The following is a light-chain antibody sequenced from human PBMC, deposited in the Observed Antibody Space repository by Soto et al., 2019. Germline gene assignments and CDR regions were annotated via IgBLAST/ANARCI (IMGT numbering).Light chain of an antibody. CDR1: QSISTY. CDR2: TAS. J-gene: IGKJ1*01. V-gene: IGKV1-39*01. CDR3: QQTDSIPPT. Sequence: DIQMTQSPSSLSASVGDRVTITCRASQSISTYLNWYQQKPGKAPKLLIYTASSLQSGVPSRFSGSGSGTDFTLTISSLQPEDFATYPCQQTDSIPPTFGQGTKVDIK.